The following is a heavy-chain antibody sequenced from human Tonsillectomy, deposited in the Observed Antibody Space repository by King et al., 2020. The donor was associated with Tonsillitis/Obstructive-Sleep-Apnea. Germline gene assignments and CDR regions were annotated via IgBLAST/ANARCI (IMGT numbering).Heavy chain of an antibody. D-gene: IGHD3-10*01. V-gene: IGHV3-20*04. Sequence: VQLVESGGGAVRPGGSLRLSCAASGFTFDDYGMSWVRQAPGKGLEWVSGINWNGGSTGYADSVKGRFTISRDNAKNSLYLQMNSLRAEDTALYYCAREGITMVQGVYYYYYYMDVWGKGTTVTVSS. CDR1: GFTFDDYG. J-gene: IGHJ6*03. CDR3: AREGITMVQGVYYYYYYMDV. CDR2: INWNGGST.